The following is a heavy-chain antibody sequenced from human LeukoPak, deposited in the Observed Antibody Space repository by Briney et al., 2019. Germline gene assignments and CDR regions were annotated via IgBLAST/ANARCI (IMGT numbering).Heavy chain of an antibody. Sequence: ASVKVSFKASGYTFTGYYMHWLRQAPGQGLEWMGWINPNSGGTNYAQKFQGRVTMTRDTSISTAYMELSRLRSDDTAVYYCARVGHSSGWPGEGWGQGTLVTVSS. V-gene: IGHV1-2*02. CDR3: ARVGHSSGWPGEG. D-gene: IGHD6-19*01. CDR2: INPNSGGT. CDR1: GYTFTGYY. J-gene: IGHJ4*02.